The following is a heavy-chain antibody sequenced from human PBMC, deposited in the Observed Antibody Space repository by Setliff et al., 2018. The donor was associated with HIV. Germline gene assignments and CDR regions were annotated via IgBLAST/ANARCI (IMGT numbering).Heavy chain of an antibody. D-gene: IGHD4-17*01. Sequence: PSETLSLTCTVSGYPISSGYYWGWIRQPPGKGLEWIGSIYHSGRTYYNPSLKSRVAMSIDTSKNQFSLKLRSLTAADTAVYYCARVGYGDISGLDYWGQGTLVTVSS. J-gene: IGHJ4*02. V-gene: IGHV4-38-2*02. CDR1: GYPISSGYY. CDR2: IYHSGRT. CDR3: ARVGYGDISGLDY.